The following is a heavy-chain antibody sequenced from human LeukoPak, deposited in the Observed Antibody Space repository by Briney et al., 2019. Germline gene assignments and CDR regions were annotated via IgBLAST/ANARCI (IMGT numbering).Heavy chain of an antibody. CDR2: MKHSGAI. Sequence: SETLSLTCVAVRGSFIGYLWSWTRQPPGNGLEWIGEMKHSGAINYHPSLKSRVTISVDTFKTPLSLKLSSVTGAATAVYYCARGSRYSSSSWLPFGSWYRVAFDYWGQGNLVIVSS. D-gene: IGHD6-6*01. V-gene: IGHV4-34*01. CDR3: ARGSRYSSSSWLPFGSWYRVAFDY. J-gene: IGHJ4*02. CDR1: RGSFIGYL.